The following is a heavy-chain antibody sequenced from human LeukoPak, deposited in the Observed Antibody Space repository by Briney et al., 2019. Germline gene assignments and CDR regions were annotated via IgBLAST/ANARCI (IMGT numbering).Heavy chain of an antibody. CDR3: AKQNYYGSFDY. CDR1: GFTFTDYA. D-gene: IGHD3-10*01. J-gene: IGHJ4*02. Sequence: GGSLGLSCAASGFTFTDYAVGWVRQAPGKGLEWVSLINGSGGNTYYADSVKGRFTISRDNSKHTLYLQMSSLRAEDTAIYYCAKQNYYGSFDYWGQGTLVTVSS. V-gene: IGHV3-23*01. CDR2: INGSGGNT.